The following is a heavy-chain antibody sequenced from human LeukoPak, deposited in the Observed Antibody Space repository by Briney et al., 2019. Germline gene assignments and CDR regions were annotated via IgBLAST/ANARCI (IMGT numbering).Heavy chain of an antibody. D-gene: IGHD6-19*01. CDR3: ARVSVYSSGWYLDY. J-gene: IGHJ4*02. Sequence: KASETLSLTCTVSGGSISSYYWSWIRQPPGKGLEWIGYIYYSGSTNYNPSLKSRVTISVDTSKNQFSLKLSSVTAADTAVYYCARVSVYSSGWYLDYWGQGTLVTVSS. CDR2: IYYSGST. CDR1: GGSISSYY. V-gene: IGHV4-59*01.